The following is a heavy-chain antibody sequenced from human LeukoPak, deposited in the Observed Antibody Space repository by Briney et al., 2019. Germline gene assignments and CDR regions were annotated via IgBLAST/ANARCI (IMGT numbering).Heavy chain of an antibody. CDR1: GYTFTSYA. J-gene: IGHJ5*02. CDR3: ARDPEGSSGWYVGNWFDP. Sequence: ASVKVSCKASGYTFTSYAMHWVRQAPGQRLEWMGWINAGNGNTKYSQKFQGRVTITRDTSASTAYMELSSLRSEDTAVYYCARDPEGSSGWYVGNWFDPWGQGTLVTVSS. D-gene: IGHD6-19*01. CDR2: INAGNGNT. V-gene: IGHV1-3*01.